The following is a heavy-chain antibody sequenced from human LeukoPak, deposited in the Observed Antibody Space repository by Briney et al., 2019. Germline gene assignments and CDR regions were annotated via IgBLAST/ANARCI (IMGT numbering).Heavy chain of an antibody. CDR3: ARAGYDSSGYYPYYYYYYMDV. CDR2: IYYSGST. D-gene: IGHD3-22*01. Sequence: SETLSLTCTVSGGSISSYYWSWIRQPPGKGLEWIGYIYYSGSTNYNPSLKSRVTISVDTSKNQFSLKLSSVTAADTAVYYCARAGYDSSGYYPYYYYYYMDVWGKGTTVTVSS. V-gene: IGHV4-59*01. CDR1: GGSISSYY. J-gene: IGHJ6*03.